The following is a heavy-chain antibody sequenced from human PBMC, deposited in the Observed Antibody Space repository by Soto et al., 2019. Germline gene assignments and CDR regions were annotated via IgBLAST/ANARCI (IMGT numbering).Heavy chain of an antibody. CDR2: LIPRCATS. Sequence: QVQLVQSGAEVKKPGSSVKVSCKASGDTLSNYSITWMRQAPGQGLEWMRGLIPRCATSNYAQKFQGRVTNTEDETTNTAYVELSSLRSEDTAVYYCAREGLVLVPTTVNSDYYYYAMDVWGQGTTVTVSS. J-gene: IGHJ6*02. V-gene: IGHV1-69*12. D-gene: IGHD2-2*01. CDR1: GDTLSNYS. CDR3: AREGLVLVPTTVNSDYYYYAMDV.